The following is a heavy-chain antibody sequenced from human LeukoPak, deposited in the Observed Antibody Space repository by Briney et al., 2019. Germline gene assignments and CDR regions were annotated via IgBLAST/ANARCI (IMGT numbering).Heavy chain of an antibody. CDR2: INHSGST. V-gene: IGHV4-34*01. J-gene: IGHJ6*03. CDR1: GGSFSGYY. CDR3: ARHVRQWLVPRYYYYYMDV. D-gene: IGHD6-19*01. Sequence: PSETLSLTCAVYGGSFSGYYWSWIRQPPGKGLEWIGEINHSGSTNYNPSLKSRVTISVDTSKNQFSLKLSSVTAADTAVYYCARHVRQWLVPRYYYYYMDVWGKGTTVTISS.